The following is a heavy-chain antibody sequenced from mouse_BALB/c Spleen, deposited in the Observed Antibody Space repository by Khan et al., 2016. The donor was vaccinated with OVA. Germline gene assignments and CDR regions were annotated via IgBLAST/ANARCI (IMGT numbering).Heavy chain of an antibody. D-gene: IGHD2-4*01. CDR1: GYAFSTYW. J-gene: IGHJ4*01. Sequence: QVQLQQPGAELVRPGSSVKISCKASGYAFSTYWMNWVKQRPGQGLEWIGQIYPGDGDTNYNGKFKGKATLTADKSSSTVYMQLSSLTSEDSAVYFCTRSIYYDYDEGNYYAMDYWGQGTSVTVSS. CDR2: IYPGDGDT. CDR3: TRSIYYDYDEGNYYAMDY. V-gene: IGHV1-80*01.